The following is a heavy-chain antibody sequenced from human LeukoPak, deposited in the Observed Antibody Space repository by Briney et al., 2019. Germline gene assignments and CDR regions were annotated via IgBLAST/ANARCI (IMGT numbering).Heavy chain of an antibody. D-gene: IGHD3-22*01. V-gene: IGHV4-34*01. CDR1: GGSFSGYY. CDR3: ARGRRITMIARILDC. J-gene: IGHJ4*02. CDR2: INHSGST. Sequence: SETLSLTCAVYGGSFSGYYWSWIRQPPGKGLEWIGEINHSGSTNYNPSLKSRVTISVDTSKNQFSLKLSSVTAADTAVYYCARGRRITMIARILDCWGQGTLVTVSS.